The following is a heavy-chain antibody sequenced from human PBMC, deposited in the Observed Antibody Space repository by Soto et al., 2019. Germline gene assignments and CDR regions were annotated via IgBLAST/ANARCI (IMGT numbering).Heavy chain of an antibody. V-gene: IGHV3-30*18. Sequence: LRLSCAASGFTFSSYGMHWVRQAPGKGLEWVAVISYDGSNKYYADSVKGRFTISRGNSKNTLYLQMNSLRAEDTAVYYCAKDRLKVVAATRRYYYYGMDVWGQGTTVTVSS. CDR2: ISYDGSNK. J-gene: IGHJ6*02. CDR1: GFTFSSYG. D-gene: IGHD2-15*01. CDR3: AKDRLKVVAATRRYYYYGMDV.